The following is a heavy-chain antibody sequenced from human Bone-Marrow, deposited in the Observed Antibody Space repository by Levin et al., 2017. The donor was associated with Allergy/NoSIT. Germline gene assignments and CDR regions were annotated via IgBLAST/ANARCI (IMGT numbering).Heavy chain of an antibody. J-gene: IGHJ3*02. CDR1: GFTFSDYY. Sequence: GGSLRLSCAASGFTFSDYYMSWIRQAPGKGLEWVSYISSSGSTIYYADSVKGRFTISRDNAKNSLYLQMNSLRAEDTAVYYCARDSSATDNDAFDIWGQGTMVTVSS. V-gene: IGHV3-11*01. CDR3: ARDSSATDNDAFDI. CDR2: ISSSGSTI. D-gene: IGHD1-14*01.